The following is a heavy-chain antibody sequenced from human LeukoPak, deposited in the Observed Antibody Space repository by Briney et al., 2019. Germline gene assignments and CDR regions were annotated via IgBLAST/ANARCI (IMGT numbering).Heavy chain of an antibody. V-gene: IGHV1-2*02. Sequence: ASVKVSCKASGYTFTGYYMHWVRQAPGQGLEWMGWINPNSGGTNYAQKFQGRVTMTRDTSISTAYMELSRLRSDDTAVYYCARDSYLRGSSSSSAFDIWGQGTMVTVSS. D-gene: IGHD6-6*01. J-gene: IGHJ3*02. CDR2: INPNSGGT. CDR3: ARDSYLRGSSSSSAFDI. CDR1: GYTFTGYY.